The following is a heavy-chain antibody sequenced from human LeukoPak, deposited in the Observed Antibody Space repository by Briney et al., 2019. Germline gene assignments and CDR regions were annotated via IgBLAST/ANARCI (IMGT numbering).Heavy chain of an antibody. Sequence: GRSLRLSCVASGFSFSTYGMHWVRQAPGKGLEWVAFIWADGSHDYYGDSVKGRFIISRDNYKKTLYLRMNSLRAEDTAVYYCARELFGSGSCPDGWGQGTLVTVSS. CDR2: IWADGSHD. D-gene: IGHD3-10*01. J-gene: IGHJ4*02. CDR3: ARELFGSGSCPDG. CDR1: GFSFSTYG. V-gene: IGHV3-33*01.